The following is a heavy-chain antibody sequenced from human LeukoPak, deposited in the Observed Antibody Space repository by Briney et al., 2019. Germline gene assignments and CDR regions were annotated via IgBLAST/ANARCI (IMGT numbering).Heavy chain of an antibody. D-gene: IGHD3-10*01. J-gene: IGHJ5*02. CDR3: TRSNYYGSGSFDP. V-gene: IGHV4-31*03. Sequence: SQTLSLTCTVSGGSISSGGYYWSWIRQHPGKGLEWIGYICYSGSTYYNPSLKSRVTISVDTSKNQFSLKLSSVTAADTAVYYCTRSNYYGSGSFDPWGQGTLVTVSS. CDR1: GGSISSGGYY. CDR2: ICYSGST.